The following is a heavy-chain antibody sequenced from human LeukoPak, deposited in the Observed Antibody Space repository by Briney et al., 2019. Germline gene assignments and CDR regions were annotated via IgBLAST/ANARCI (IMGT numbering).Heavy chain of an antibody. CDR2: IYLSDNT. CDR1: GDSIINYY. V-gene: IGHV4-4*07. Sequence: PSETLSLTCSVSGDSIINYYWMWIRQPAGKGLEWIGRIYLSDNTNYNSPSLRSRVTMSPDTSMNRFSLKLSSVTAADTAVYYCARDSGRGYWAVAQFDYWGQGTLVTVSS. D-gene: IGHD6-19*01. J-gene: IGHJ4*02. CDR3: ARDSGRGYWAVAQFDY.